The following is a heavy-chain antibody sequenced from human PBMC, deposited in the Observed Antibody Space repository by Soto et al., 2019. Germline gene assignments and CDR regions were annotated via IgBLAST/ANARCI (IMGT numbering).Heavy chain of an antibody. J-gene: IGHJ1*01. V-gene: IGHV3-23*01. Sequence: EVQLLESGGGLVQPGGSLRLYCEASGFTFSNSAMSWVRQTSGKGLEWVSVITGSGGTTYYADSVKGRFTTSRDNSKNTRYLQMHSLRAEDTAVYYCSGEDLGDFHHWGRGTLVTVSS. D-gene: IGHD3-16*01. CDR2: ITGSGGTT. CDR1: GFTFSNSA. CDR3: SGEDLGDFHH.